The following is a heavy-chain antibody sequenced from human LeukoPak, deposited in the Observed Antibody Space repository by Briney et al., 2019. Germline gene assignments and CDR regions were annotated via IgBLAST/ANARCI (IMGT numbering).Heavy chain of an antibody. J-gene: IGHJ4*02. V-gene: IGHV3-9*01. CDR3: ARAFDY. CDR1: GFTFDDYA. CDR2: ISWNSGSI. Sequence: GRSLRLSCAASGFTFDDYAMHWVRQAPGKGLEWVSGISWNSGSIGYADSVKGRFTISRDNAKNSLYLQMNSLRAEDTAVYYCARAFDYWGQGTLVTVSS.